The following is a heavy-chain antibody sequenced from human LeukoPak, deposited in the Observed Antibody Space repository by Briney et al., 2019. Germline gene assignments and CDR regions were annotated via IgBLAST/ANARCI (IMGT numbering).Heavy chain of an antibody. Sequence: SETLSLTCTVSGGSISSYYWSWIRQPPGKGLEWIAYIYPSGSTNYNPSLKRRVTISVDASKNQFSLKLSSVTAADTAVYFCARHHARWTASGIYYPYFYFDYWGQGTLVTVSS. CDR3: ARHHARWTASGIYYPYFYFDY. CDR2: IYPSGST. J-gene: IGHJ4*02. V-gene: IGHV4-4*09. CDR1: GGSISSYY. D-gene: IGHD3-10*01.